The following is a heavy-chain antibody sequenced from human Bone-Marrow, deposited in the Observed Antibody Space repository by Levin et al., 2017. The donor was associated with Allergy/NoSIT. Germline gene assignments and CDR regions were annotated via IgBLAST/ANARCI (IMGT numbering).Heavy chain of an antibody. CDR2: SSFDGNNE. Sequence: GGSLRLSCVGSGFTFSNHGIHWVRQAPGKGLEWVSVSSFDGNNEYSADSVKGRLTMSRDNSKNTVYLQIDSLRAEDTALYYCVRAGGNYRHDFYSWGQGILVTVSS. V-gene: IGHV3-30*03. J-gene: IGHJ4*02. D-gene: IGHD5-24*01. CDR1: GFTFSNHG. CDR3: VRAGGNYRHDFYS.